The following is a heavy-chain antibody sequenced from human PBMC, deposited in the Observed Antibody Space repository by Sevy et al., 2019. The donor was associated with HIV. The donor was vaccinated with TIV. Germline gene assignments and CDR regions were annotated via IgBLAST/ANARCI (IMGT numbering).Heavy chain of an antibody. V-gene: IGHV4-34*01. CDR3: ARGGGYSYGYYYYYYGMDV. D-gene: IGHD5-18*01. CDR1: GGSFSGYY. Sequence: SETLSLTCAVYGGSFSGYYWSWIRQPPGKGLEWIGEINHSGSTNYNPSLKSRVTISVDTSKNQFYLKLSSVTAAATAVYYCARGGGYSYGYYYYYYGMDVWGQGTTVTVSS. CDR2: INHSGST. J-gene: IGHJ6*02.